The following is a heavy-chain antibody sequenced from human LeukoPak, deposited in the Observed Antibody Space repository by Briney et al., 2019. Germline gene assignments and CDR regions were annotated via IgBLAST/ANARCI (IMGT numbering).Heavy chain of an antibody. Sequence: PGGSLRLSCAASRFTSSNYAMNWVRQAAGKGLEWVSAIRGSGDTTYYADSVKGRFTISRDNSKNTVYLQMNSLRAGDTAVYYCAKEVVGASYYYYNGMDVWGQGTTVTVSS. J-gene: IGHJ6*02. D-gene: IGHD2-15*01. CDR2: IRGSGDTT. CDR1: RFTSSNYA. V-gene: IGHV3-23*01. CDR3: AKEVVGASYYYYNGMDV.